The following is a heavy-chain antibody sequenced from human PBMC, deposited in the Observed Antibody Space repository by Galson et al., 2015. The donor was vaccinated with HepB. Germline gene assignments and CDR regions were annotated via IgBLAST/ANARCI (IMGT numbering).Heavy chain of an antibody. Sequence: SLRLSCAASGFTFSSYGMHWVRQAPGKGLEWVAAISYDGSNKYYADSVKGRFTISRDNSKNTLYLQMNSLRAEDTAVYYCAKDLRRFLEAMDVWGQGTTVTVS. CDR3: AKDLRRFLEAMDV. CDR2: ISYDGSNK. D-gene: IGHD3-3*01. J-gene: IGHJ6*02. CDR1: GFTFSSYG. V-gene: IGHV3-30*18.